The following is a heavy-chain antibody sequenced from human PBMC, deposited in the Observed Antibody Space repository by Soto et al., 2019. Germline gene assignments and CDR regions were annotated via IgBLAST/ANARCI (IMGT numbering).Heavy chain of an antibody. CDR3: GRRV. CDR1: GFTFSLYP. CDR2: ISAGGDST. V-gene: IGHV3-23*01. J-gene: IGHJ4*02. Sequence: EVKVLESGGGLVQPGGSLRLSCATSGFTFSLYPMNWVRQAPGKGLEWVSGISAGGDSTYYADSVKGRFTIFRDNSKNSVYLQMNSLRVEDTAVYYCGRRVWGQGTLVTVSS.